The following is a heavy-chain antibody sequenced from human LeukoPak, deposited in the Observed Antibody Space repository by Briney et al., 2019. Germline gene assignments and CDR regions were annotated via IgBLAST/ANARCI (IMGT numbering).Heavy chain of an antibody. CDR2: ISGSGGST. CDR1: GFTFSSYA. Sequence: GGSLRLSCAASGFTFSSYAMSWVRQAPGKGLEWVSAISGSGGSTYYADSVKGRFTISRDNSKNTLYLQMNSLKTEDTAVYYCTTGELWFGELYFDYWGQGTLVTVSS. J-gene: IGHJ4*02. V-gene: IGHV3-23*01. CDR3: TTGELWFGELYFDY. D-gene: IGHD3-10*01.